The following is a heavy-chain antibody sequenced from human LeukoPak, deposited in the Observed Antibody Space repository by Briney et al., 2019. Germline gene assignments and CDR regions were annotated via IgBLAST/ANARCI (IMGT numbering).Heavy chain of an antibody. CDR1: GGTFSSYA. D-gene: IGHD1-26*01. CDR2: IIPIVGIA. CDR3: VGATSFFDS. J-gene: IGHJ4*02. V-gene: IGHV1-69*17. Sequence: ASVTVSCTASGGTFSSYAISWVRQAPGQGLEWMGGIIPIVGIANYAQKSPGRVTIPADKSTSTAYMELSSLRSEDTAVYYCVGATSFFDSWGQGTLVTVSS.